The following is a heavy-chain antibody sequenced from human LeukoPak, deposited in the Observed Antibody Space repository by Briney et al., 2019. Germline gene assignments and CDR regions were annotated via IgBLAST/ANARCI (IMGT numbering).Heavy chain of an antibody. CDR1: GGTFSSYA. CDR3: AREVSRGFDY. V-gene: IGHV1-69*13. CDR2: IIPIFGTA. D-gene: IGHD5/OR15-5a*01. Sequence: ASVKASCKASGGTFSSYAISWVRQAPGQGLEWMGGIIPIFGTANYAQKFQGRVPITADESTSTAYMELSSLRSEDTAVYYCAREVSRGFDYWGQGTLVTVSS. J-gene: IGHJ4*02.